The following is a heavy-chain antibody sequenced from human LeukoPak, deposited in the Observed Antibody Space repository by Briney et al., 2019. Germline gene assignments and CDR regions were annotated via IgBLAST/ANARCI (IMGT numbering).Heavy chain of an antibody. V-gene: IGHV1-18*01. J-gene: IGHJ4*02. Sequence: GASVKVSCKASGYTFTSYGITWVRQAPGQGLEWMGWISAYKGNTNYAQKLQGRVTMTTDTSTSTAYMELRSLRSDDTAVYYCARAREWELLPGFDYWGQGTLVTVSS. D-gene: IGHD1-26*01. CDR2: ISAYKGNT. CDR1: GYTFTSYG. CDR3: ARAREWELLPGFDY.